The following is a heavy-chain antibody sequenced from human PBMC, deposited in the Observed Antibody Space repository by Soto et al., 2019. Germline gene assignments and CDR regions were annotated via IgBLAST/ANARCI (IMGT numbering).Heavy chain of an antibody. CDR2: IYSGGST. CDR1: GGSISSYY. D-gene: IGHD1-26*01. CDR3: AREEGASGY. V-gene: IGHV4-59*01. Sequence: SETLSLTCTVSGGSISSYYWSWIRQPTGKGLEWIAYIYSGGSTYYNPALKSRVTISVDTSKNQFSLKLRSVTAADAAVYYCAREEGASGYWGWGTLVTVSS. J-gene: IGHJ4*02.